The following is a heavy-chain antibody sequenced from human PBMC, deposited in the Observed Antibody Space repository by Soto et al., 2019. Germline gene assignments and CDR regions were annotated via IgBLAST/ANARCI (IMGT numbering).Heavy chain of an antibody. V-gene: IGHV1-2*02. CDR3: ARDLAWELLPSDY. D-gene: IGHD1-26*01. J-gene: IGHJ4*02. CDR1: GYTFTGYY. Sequence: QVQLVQSGAEVKKPGASVKVSCKASGYTFTGYYMHWMRQAPGQGLEWMGWINPNSGDTNYAQKFQGRVTMTRDTSISTAYMELSRLRSDDTAVYYCARDLAWELLPSDYWGQGTLVTVSS. CDR2: INPNSGDT.